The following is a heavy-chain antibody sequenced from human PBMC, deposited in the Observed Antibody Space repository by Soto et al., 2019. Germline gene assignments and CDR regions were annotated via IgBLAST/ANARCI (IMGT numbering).Heavy chain of an antibody. J-gene: IGHJ1*01. CDR2: ISASGGTT. V-gene: IGHV3-23*04. D-gene: IGHD6-13*01. CDR1: GFTFSDNA. CDR3: AKDGQQLIPEYFHH. Sequence: EVQLVESGGGLVQPGGSLLLSCAASGFTFSDNAMSWVRQAPGKGLEWVSAISASGGTTYSADSVKGRFTISRDNSKNTLYLQMNSLRAEDTAVYYCAKDGQQLIPEYFHHWGQGTLVTVSS.